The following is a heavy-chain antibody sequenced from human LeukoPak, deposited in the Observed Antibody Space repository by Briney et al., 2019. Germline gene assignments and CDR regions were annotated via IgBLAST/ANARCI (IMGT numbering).Heavy chain of an antibody. CDR1: GGSVSSGSYY. Sequence: SETLSLTCTVSGGSVSSGSYYWSWIRQPPGKGLEWIGYIYYSGSTNYNSSLKSRVTISVDTSKNQFSLNLSSVTAADTAVYYCARYYDSSLDAFDIWGQGAMVTVSS. CDR2: IYYSGST. J-gene: IGHJ3*02. CDR3: ARYYDSSLDAFDI. D-gene: IGHD3-22*01. V-gene: IGHV4-61*01.